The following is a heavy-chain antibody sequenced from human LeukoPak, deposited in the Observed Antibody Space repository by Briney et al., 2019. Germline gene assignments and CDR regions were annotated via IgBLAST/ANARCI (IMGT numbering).Heavy chain of an antibody. J-gene: IGHJ4*02. V-gene: IGHV4-34*01. CDR3: ARRGQSTAWSFDY. Sequence: SETLSLTCAVYGGSFSGYYWSWIRQPPGKGLEWIGEINHSGSTNYNPSLKSRVTISVDTSKNQFSLKLSSVTAADTAMYYCARRGQSTAWSFDYWGQGTLVTVSS. D-gene: IGHD2-8*02. CDR1: GGSFSGYY. CDR2: INHSGST.